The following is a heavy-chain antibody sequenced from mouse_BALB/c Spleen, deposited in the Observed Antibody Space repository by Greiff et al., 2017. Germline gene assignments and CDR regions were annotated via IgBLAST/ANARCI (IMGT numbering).Heavy chain of an antibody. D-gene: IGHD2-2*01. J-gene: IGHJ2*01. Sequence: VQLQESGAELARPGASVKLSCKASGYTFTSYWMQWVKQRPGQGLEWIGAIYPGDGDTRYTQKFKGKATLTADKSSSTAYMQLSSLASEDSAVYYCAVWLRDYWGQGTTLTVFS. CDR2: IYPGDGDT. CDR3: AVWLRDY. V-gene: IGHV1-87*01. CDR1: GYTFTSYW.